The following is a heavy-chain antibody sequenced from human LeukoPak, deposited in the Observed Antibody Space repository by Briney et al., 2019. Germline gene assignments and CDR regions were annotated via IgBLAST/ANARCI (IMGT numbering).Heavy chain of an antibody. J-gene: IGHJ5*02. Sequence: PSETLSLTCAVYGGSFSGYYWSWIRQPPGKGLEWIGEINHGGSTNYNPSLKSRVTISVDKSKNQFSLKLSSVTAADTAVYYCARAPLVMGFQGYCSSTSCANWFDPWGQGTLVTVSS. V-gene: IGHV4-34*01. D-gene: IGHD2-2*01. CDR1: GGSFSGYY. CDR3: ARAPLVMGFQGYCSSTSCANWFDP. CDR2: INHGGST.